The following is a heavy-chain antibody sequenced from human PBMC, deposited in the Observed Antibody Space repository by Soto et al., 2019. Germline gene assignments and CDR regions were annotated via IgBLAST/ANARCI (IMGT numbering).Heavy chain of an antibody. J-gene: IGHJ6*02. CDR3: ARRQGDYGMDV. CDR2: IHPNSGST. CDR1: GYSFTGYY. V-gene: IGHV1-2*04. Sequence: GASVKVSCKASGYSFTGYYMHWVRQAPGQGLEWMGWIHPNSGSTNYAQKFQGWVTMTRDTSISTAYMELSRLRSDDTAVYYCARRQGDYGMDVWGQGTTVTVS.